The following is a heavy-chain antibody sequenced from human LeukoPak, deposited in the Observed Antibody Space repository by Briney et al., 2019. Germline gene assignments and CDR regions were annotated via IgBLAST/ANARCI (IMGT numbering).Heavy chain of an antibody. J-gene: IGHJ3*02. CDR1: GGSFSGYY. CDR3: ARETYYYDSSGYYRNILEPFDI. V-gene: IGHV4-34*01. Sequence: SETLSPTCAVYGGSFSGYYWSWIRQPPGKGLEWIGEINHSGSTNYNPSLKSRVTISVDTSKNQFSLKLSSVTAADTAVYYCARETYYYDSSGYYRNILEPFDIWGQGTMVTVSS. CDR2: INHSGST. D-gene: IGHD3-22*01.